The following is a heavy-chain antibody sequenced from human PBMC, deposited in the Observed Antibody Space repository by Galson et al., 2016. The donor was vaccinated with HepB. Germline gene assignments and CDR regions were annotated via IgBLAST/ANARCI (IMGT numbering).Heavy chain of an antibody. CDR2: IYSGGSA. J-gene: IGHJ5*02. D-gene: IGHD6-13*01. CDR1: GFTVSSKY. V-gene: IGHV3-53*01. Sequence: SLRLSCAASGFTVSSKYMSWVRQAPGKGLEWVSVIYSGGSAYYADSVKGRFTISRDNSKNTLYLQMNSLRAEDTAVYYRGSKPPAGTNEVTWGQGTLVTVSS. CDR3: GSKPPAGTNEVT.